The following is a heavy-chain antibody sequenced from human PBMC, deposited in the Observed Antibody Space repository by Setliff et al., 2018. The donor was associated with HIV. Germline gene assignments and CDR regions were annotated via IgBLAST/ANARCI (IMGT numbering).Heavy chain of an antibody. V-gene: IGHV4-39*01. CDR1: GGSISTSRYY. Sequence: PSETLSLTCTVSGGSISTSRYYWGWIRQPPGKGLEWIGSINYRGNTYYNPSLKSRAAISVDTSKNQISLKLSSVTAADTAVYYCASLAGSESPYIYYYYMDVWGEGTAVTVSS. J-gene: IGHJ6*03. CDR2: INYRGNT. D-gene: IGHD3-10*01. CDR3: ASLAGSESPYIYYYYMDV.